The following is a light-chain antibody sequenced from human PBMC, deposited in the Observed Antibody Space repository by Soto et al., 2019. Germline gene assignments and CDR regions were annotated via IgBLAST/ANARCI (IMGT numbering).Light chain of an antibody. CDR1: QSVSSSY. J-gene: IGKJ1*01. V-gene: IGKV3-20*01. Sequence: EIVLTQSPGTLSLSPGERATLSCRASQSVSSSYLAWYQQKPGQAPRLLIYGASSRATGIPDRFSGSGSGTDFTLIISRLEPEDFAMYYCQQYGSSPRTFGQGTKV. CDR3: QQYGSSPRT. CDR2: GAS.